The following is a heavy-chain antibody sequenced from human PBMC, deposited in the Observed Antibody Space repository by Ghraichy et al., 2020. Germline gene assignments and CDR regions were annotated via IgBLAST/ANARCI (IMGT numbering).Heavy chain of an antibody. V-gene: IGHV3-30*18. Sequence: LSLTCAASGFTFSTYGMHWVRQAPGKGLAWVAGISYDGSKIFYADSVKGRFTISRDNSKNTLYLQMSSLRAEDTAFYYCTNGRGGTYQFEFWGQGTLVTVSS. D-gene: IGHD1-26*01. CDR2: ISYDGSKI. CDR3: TNGRGGTYQFEF. J-gene: IGHJ4*02. CDR1: GFTFSTYG.